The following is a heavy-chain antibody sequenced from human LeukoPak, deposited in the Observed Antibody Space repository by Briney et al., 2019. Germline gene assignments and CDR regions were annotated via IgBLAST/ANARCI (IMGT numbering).Heavy chain of an antibody. CDR1: GFTFRNYA. CDR3: AKNFASAWNYYMDV. D-gene: IGHD6-19*01. V-gene: IGHV3-23*01. J-gene: IGHJ6*03. CDR2: IRASGDTT. Sequence: GGSLRLSCTASGFTFRNYAMSWVRQAPGKGLQWVSDIRASGDTTHYADSVKGRFAISRDNSKNTLYLQMNSLRAEDTAVYYCAKNFASAWNYYMDVWGKGTTVTVSS.